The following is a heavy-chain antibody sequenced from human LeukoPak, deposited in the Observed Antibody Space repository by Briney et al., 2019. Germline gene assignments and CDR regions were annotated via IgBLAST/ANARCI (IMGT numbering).Heavy chain of an antibody. CDR3: ARFLRSCSSTSCYARVFDY. V-gene: IGHV4-31*03. CDR2: IYYSGST. J-gene: IGHJ4*02. D-gene: IGHD2-2*01. CDR1: GGSISSGGYY. Sequence: SETLSLTCTVSGGSISSGGYYWSWVRQHPGKGLEWIGYIYYSGSTYYNPSLKSRVTISVDTSKNQLSPKLSSVTAADTAVYYCARFLRSCSSTSCYARVFDYWGQGTLVTVSS.